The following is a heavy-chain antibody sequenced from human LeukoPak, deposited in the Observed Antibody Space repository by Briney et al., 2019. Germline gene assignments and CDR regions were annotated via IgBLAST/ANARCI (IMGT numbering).Heavy chain of an antibody. D-gene: IGHD3-10*01. CDR2: IYPGDSDT. CDR1: GYSFTSYW. Sequence: GESLKISCQGSGYSFTSYWIGWVRQMPGKGLEWMGIIYPGDSDTRYSPSFQGQVTISADKSISTAYLQWSSLKASDTAMYYCARHREITMVRGVIPYYGMDVWGQGTTVTVSS. J-gene: IGHJ6*02. V-gene: IGHV5-51*01. CDR3: ARHREITMVRGVIPYYGMDV.